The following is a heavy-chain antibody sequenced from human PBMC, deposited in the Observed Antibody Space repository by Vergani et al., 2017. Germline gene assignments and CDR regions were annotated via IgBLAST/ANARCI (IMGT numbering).Heavy chain of an antibody. J-gene: IGHJ6*03. D-gene: IGHD2-2*01. CDR3: ARGGGYYSSTSCPRYYYYYYYMDV. CDR2: IKQDGSEK. V-gene: IGHV3-7*01. CDR1: GFTFSSYW. Sequence: EVQLVESGGGLVQPGGSLRLSCAASGFTFSSYWMSWVRQAPGKGLEWVANIKQDGSEKYYVDSVKGRFTISRDNAKNSLYLQMNSLRAEDTAVYYCARGGGYYSSTSCPRYYYYYYYMDVWGKGTTVTVSS.